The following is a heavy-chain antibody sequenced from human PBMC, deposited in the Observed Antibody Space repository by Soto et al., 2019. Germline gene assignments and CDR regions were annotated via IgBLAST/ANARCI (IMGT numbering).Heavy chain of an antibody. Sequence: GGSLRLSCAASGFTFSSYDMHWVRQATGKVLEWVSAIGTAGDTYYPGSVKGRFTISRENAKNSLYLQMNSLRAGDTAVYYCARAYDILTGSLDYWGQGTLVNVSS. V-gene: IGHV3-13*01. CDR3: ARAYDILTGSLDY. CDR1: GFTFSSYD. D-gene: IGHD3-9*01. CDR2: IGTAGDT. J-gene: IGHJ4*02.